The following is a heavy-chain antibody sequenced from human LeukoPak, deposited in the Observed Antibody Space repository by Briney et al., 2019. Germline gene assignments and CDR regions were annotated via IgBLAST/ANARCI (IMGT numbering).Heavy chain of an antibody. V-gene: IGHV3-74*01. CDR1: GFTFSSYW. CDR3: ARDDSRGFAY. D-gene: IGHD2-21*01. CDR2: INNDGSST. J-gene: IGHJ4*02. Sequence: GGSLRLSCAASGFTFSSYWMHWVRQAPGKGLVWVSRINNDGSSTSYADSVKGRFTISRDNAKNTLYLQINSLGAEDTAVYYCARDDSRGFAYWGQGTLVTVSS.